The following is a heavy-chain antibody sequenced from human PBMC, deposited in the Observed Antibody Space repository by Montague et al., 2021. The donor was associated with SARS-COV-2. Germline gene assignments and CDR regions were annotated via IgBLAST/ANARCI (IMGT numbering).Heavy chain of an antibody. CDR1: GFSFTDYT. Sequence: SLRLSCAASGFSFTDYTMNWVRQVPGKGLEWVSGINWTGGDSGYADSVKGRFTISRANAKNSLYLKMNSLRDEDTAFYYCARVKVGATIDYWGQGTLVTVSS. D-gene: IGHD1-26*01. CDR2: INWTGGDS. V-gene: IGHV3-20*04. J-gene: IGHJ4*02. CDR3: ARVKVGATIDY.